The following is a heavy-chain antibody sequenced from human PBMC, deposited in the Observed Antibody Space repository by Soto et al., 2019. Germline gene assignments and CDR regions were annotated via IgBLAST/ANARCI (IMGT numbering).Heavy chain of an antibody. D-gene: IGHD2-2*01. V-gene: IGHV3-23*01. J-gene: IGHJ5*02. CDR2: ISGSGGST. Sequence: GGSLRLSCAASGFTFSSYAMSWVRQAPGKGLEWVSAISGSGGSTYYADSVKGRFTISRDNSKNTLYLQMNSLRAEDTAVYYCAKDRAYCSSTSCPYQAAPFDPWGQGTLVTVSS. CDR3: AKDRAYCSSTSCPYQAAPFDP. CDR1: GFTFSSYA.